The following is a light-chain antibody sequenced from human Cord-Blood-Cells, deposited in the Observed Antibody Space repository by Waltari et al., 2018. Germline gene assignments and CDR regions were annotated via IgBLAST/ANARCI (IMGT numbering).Light chain of an antibody. CDR2: AAS. Sequence: DIQMTQSPSSLSASVGDRVTITCRASQSISSYLNWYQQKPGKAPKLLIYAASSLQSGVPSRFSGSGSGTDFTLTISSLQPEDFATYYCQQSYSTPYMYTFGQGTELEIK. CDR1: QSISSY. CDR3: QQSYSTPYMYT. V-gene: IGKV1-39*01. J-gene: IGKJ2*01.